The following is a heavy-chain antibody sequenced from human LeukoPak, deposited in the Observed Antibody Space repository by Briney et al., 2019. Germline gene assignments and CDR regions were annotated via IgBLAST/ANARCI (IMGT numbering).Heavy chain of an antibody. J-gene: IGHJ3*02. V-gene: IGHV4-39*01. Sequence: SETLAPTCTVSGGSISSSSYYWGWIRQPPGKGLERIGSIYYSGSTYYNPSLKSRVTISVDTSKNQFSLKLSSATAADTAVYYCARTGSSGFYLDAFDIWGQGTMVTISS. CDR1: GGSISSSSYY. D-gene: IGHD3-22*01. CDR3: ARTGSSGFYLDAFDI. CDR2: IYYSGST.